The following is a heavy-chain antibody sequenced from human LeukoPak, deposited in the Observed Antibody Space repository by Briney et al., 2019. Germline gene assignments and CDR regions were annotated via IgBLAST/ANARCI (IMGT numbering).Heavy chain of an antibody. CDR1: GFTFSSYS. Sequence: PGGSLRLSCAASGFTFSSYSMNWVRQAPGKGLEWVSSISSSSSCIYYADSVKGRFTISRDNAKNSLYLQMNSLRAEDTAVYYCARVVAYYYGSGSYYDAFDIWGQGTMVTVSS. J-gene: IGHJ3*02. D-gene: IGHD3-10*01. CDR3: ARVVAYYYGSGSYYDAFDI. CDR2: ISSSSSCI. V-gene: IGHV3-21*01.